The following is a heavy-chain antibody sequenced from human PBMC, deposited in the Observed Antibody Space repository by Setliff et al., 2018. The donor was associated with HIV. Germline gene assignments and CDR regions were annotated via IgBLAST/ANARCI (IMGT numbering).Heavy chain of an antibody. V-gene: IGHV4-39*07. J-gene: IGHJ5*02. CDR2: IFYTGRT. CDR3: ARRGKTENSYVLNWFDP. Sequence: PSETLSLTCTVSGGSISSGGYYWGWIRQPPGKGLEWIGSIFYTGRTTYNPSLRSRVTISLDTSKTQFSLSLTSVTAADTAMYYCARRGKTENSYVLNWFDPWGQGILVTVSS. D-gene: IGHD5-18*01. CDR1: GGSISSGGYY.